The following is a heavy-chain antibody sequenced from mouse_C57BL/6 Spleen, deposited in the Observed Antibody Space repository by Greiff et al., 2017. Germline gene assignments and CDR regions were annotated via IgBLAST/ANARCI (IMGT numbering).Heavy chain of an antibody. CDR3: AGGATMVKGWFAY. CDR1: GYAFSSYW. CDR2: IYPGDGDT. J-gene: IGHJ3*01. Sequence: VQLQESGAELVKPGASVKISCKASGYAFSSYWMNWVKQRPGKGLEWIGQIYPGDGDTNYNGKFKGKATLTADKSSSTAYMQLSSLTSEDSAVYFCAGGATMVKGWFAYWGQGTLVTVSA. V-gene: IGHV1-80*01. D-gene: IGHD2-2*01.